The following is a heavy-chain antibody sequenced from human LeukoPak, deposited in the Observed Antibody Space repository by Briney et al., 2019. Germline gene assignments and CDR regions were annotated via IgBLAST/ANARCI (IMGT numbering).Heavy chain of an antibody. J-gene: IGHJ4*02. V-gene: IGHV3-7*01. CDR1: GFIFSSYW. CDR3: ARGWIQLWPFDY. CDR2: IKQDGSEK. Sequence: GGSLRLSCTAPGFIFSSYWMSWVRQAPGKGLEWVANIKQDGSEKYYVDSVKGRFTISRDNAKNSLYLQMNSLRAEDTAVYYCARGWIQLWPFDYWGQGTLVTVSS. D-gene: IGHD5-18*01.